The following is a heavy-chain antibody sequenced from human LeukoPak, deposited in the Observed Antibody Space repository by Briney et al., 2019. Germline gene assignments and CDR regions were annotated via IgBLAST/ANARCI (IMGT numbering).Heavy chain of an antibody. D-gene: IGHD3-22*01. Sequence: ASETLSLTCTVSGGSISSSSYYWGWIRQPPGKGLEWIGSIYYSGSTYYNPSLKSRVTISVDTSKNQFSLKLSSVTAADTAVYYCARDLDMIVVAHAFDIWGQGTMVTVSS. CDR1: GGSISSSSYY. V-gene: IGHV4-39*07. CDR2: IYYSGST. CDR3: ARDLDMIVVAHAFDI. J-gene: IGHJ3*02.